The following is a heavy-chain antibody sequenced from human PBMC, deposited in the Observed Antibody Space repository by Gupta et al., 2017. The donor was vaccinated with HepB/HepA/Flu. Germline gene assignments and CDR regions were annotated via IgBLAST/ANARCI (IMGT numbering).Heavy chain of an antibody. Sequence: DVKLEESGGGVVYPGGSRRLSCAASGFIFSSDWMHWVRQVPGKSPVWVARITGDGSSITYADSVRGRFLISRDNAKNTLYLQLNSLRVDDTGTYFCARGSGSAILANWGQGTLVTVSS. D-gene: IGHD3-10*01. V-gene: IGHV3-74*01. J-gene: IGHJ4*02. CDR1: GFIFSSDW. CDR3: ARGSGSAILAN. CDR2: ITGDGSSI.